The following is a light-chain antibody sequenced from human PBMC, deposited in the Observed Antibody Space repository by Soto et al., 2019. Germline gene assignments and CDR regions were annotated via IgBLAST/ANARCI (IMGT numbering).Light chain of an antibody. Sequence: IQMTQSPSTLSASVGDRVTITCRASRTISTWLAWYQQKPGKAPKILIYDATSVESGVPSRFSGSGSGTYFTLTISILRPDYFATYYCQQFNSYSRTFGQGTKVEIK. CDR3: QQFNSYSRT. V-gene: IGKV1-5*01. CDR2: DAT. CDR1: RTISTW. J-gene: IGKJ1*01.